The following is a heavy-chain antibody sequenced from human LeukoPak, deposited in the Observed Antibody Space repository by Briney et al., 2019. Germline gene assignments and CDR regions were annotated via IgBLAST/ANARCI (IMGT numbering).Heavy chain of an antibody. J-gene: IGHJ4*02. CDR1: GGSISSYY. CDR2: ISYSGST. V-gene: IGHV4-59*13. D-gene: IGHD4-11*01. Sequence: ASETLSLTCTVSGGSISSYYWSWIRQPPGKGLEWIGYISYSGSTNYNPSLKIRVTISVDTSKTQCSLKLTSVTSADTAVYYCARGTYIFEYWGQGTLVTVSS. CDR3: ARGTYIFEY.